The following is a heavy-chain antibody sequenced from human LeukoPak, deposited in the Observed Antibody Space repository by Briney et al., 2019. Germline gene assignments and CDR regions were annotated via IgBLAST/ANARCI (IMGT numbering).Heavy chain of an antibody. CDR2: IYYSGST. V-gene: IGHV4-59*08. J-gene: IGHJ4*02. CDR1: SDSISGYY. CDR3: ARLGGPLDY. Sequence: SETLSLTCTVSSDSISGYYWSWIRQPPGKGLEWIGYIYYSGSTSYSPSLKSRVTISIDTSKNQFSLKLTSVTAADTAVYYCARLGGPLDYWGQGTLVTVSS.